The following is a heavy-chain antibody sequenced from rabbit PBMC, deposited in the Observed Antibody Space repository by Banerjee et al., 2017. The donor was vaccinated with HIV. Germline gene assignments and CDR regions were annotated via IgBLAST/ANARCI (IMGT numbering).Heavy chain of an antibody. CDR1: GFSFSSSYY. D-gene: IGHD8-1*01. Sequence: QSLEESGGDLVKPGASLTLTCTASGFSFSSSYYMCWVRQAPGKGLEWIACIYAGSSGSTYYASWAKGRFTISKTSSTTVTLQMTSLTAADTATYFCARDLAGSIYFMNFWGQGTLVTVS. V-gene: IGHV1S40*01. CDR2: IYAGSSGST. J-gene: IGHJ3*01. CDR3: ARDLAGSIYFMNF.